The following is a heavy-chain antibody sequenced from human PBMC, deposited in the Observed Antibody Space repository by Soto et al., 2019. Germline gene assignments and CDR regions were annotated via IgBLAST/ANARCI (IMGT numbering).Heavy chain of an antibody. CDR2: IYYSGTA. CDR3: ARSLPGGTVFYMDI. J-gene: IGHJ6*03. D-gene: IGHD1-26*01. V-gene: IGHV4-31*03. CDR1: GSSITGGFSY. Sequence: QLQLRESGPGLVQPAQTLSLTCTVAGSSITGGFSYWTWVRQHPGKGLEWVGHIYYSGTAYYNPSLKSRVALSVDPSQNRFSLKLSSVTAADTAIYFCARSLPGGTVFYMDIWDEGTTVTVSS.